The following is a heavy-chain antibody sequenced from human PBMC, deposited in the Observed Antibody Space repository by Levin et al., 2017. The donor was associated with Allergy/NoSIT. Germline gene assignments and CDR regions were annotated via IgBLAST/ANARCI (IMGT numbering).Heavy chain of an antibody. CDR2: IGSRSRTI. V-gene: IGHV3-48*02. Sequence: ETLSLTCAASGFTFSTCAMNWVRQAPGKGLEWVSYIGSRSRTIYYADSVKGRFTISRDNAKNSLYLQMNSLRDEDTAVYYCARIRDDSRGYGYYYYGMDVWGQGTTVTVSS. CDR1: GFTFSTCA. J-gene: IGHJ6*02. D-gene: IGHD3-22*01. CDR3: ARIRDDSRGYGYYYYGMDV.